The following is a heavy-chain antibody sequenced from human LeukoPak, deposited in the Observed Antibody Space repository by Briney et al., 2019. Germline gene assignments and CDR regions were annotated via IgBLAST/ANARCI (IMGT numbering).Heavy chain of an antibody. CDR3: ARQYYSLDI. D-gene: IGHD3-10*01. Sequence: GGSLRLSCAASGFTFSTYWMHWVRQAPGKGLVWVSRIISDGTITSYADSVKGRFTISRDNAKNTLYLQMNSLRAEDTAVYYCARQYYSLDIWGQGTMVTVSS. J-gene: IGHJ3*02. CDR1: GFTFSTYW. CDR2: IISDGTIT. V-gene: IGHV3-74*01.